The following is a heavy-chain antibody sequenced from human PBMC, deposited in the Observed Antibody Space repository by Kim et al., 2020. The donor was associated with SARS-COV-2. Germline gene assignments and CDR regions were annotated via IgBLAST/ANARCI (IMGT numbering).Heavy chain of an antibody. J-gene: IGHJ6*02. D-gene: IGHD2-21*02. CDR3: AKDLYCGGDCVTDIYYYYGMDV. CDR1: GFTFSSYG. Sequence: GGSLRLSCAASGFTFSSYGMHWVRQAPGKGLEWVAVISYDGSNKYYADSVKGRFTISRDNSKNTLYLQMNSLRAEDTAVYYCAKDLYCGGDCVTDIYYYYGMDVWGQGTTVTVSS. CDR2: ISYDGSNK. V-gene: IGHV3-30*18.